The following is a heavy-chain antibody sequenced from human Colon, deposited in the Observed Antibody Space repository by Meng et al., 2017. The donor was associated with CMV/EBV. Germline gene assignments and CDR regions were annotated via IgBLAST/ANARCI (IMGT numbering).Heavy chain of an antibody. V-gene: IGHV4-39*07. D-gene: IGHD2/OR15-2a*01. CDR1: GGSITGDTFH. J-gene: IGHJ5*02. Sequence: QLHVRGSGPGLLNPSETLSLTFTVAGGSITGDTFHWGWIRQHPGKGLEWIGSIYYSGIIYYNTSLTSRVTISVDTSRNRFSLKLTSLTAADTAVYYCARDCCNMRSWFDPWGQGILVTVSS. CDR2: IYYSGII. CDR3: ARDCCNMRSWFDP.